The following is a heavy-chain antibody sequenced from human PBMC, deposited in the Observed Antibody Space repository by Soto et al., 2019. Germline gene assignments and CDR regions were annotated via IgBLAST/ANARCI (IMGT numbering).Heavy chain of an antibody. CDR1: GFTFSSHA. D-gene: IGHD3-10*02. CDR2: IRGSGGST. V-gene: IGHV3-23*01. J-gene: IGHJ4*02. Sequence: EVQLLESGGGLVQPGGSLRLSCAASGFTFSSHAMSWVRQAPGKGLEWVSAIRGSGGSTYYADSVKGRFTISRDNSKNTLYLQMTTLRAEDTAVYYFAIGVNYAVPGVMRLCYWGQGTLVTVSS. CDR3: AIGVNYAVPGVMRLCY.